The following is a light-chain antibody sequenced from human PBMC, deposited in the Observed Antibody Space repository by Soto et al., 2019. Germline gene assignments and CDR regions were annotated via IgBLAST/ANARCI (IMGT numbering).Light chain of an antibody. CDR2: GAS. CDR3: QQYNSYSLT. Sequence: EIVLTQSPGTLSLSPGERATLSFRASQSVSSSYLAWYQQQPGQAPRLLIYGASSRATGIPDRFSGSGSGTDLTLTISSLQPDDFATYYCQQYNSYSLTFGGGTKVDIK. J-gene: IGKJ4*01. CDR1: QSVSSSY. V-gene: IGKV3-20*01.